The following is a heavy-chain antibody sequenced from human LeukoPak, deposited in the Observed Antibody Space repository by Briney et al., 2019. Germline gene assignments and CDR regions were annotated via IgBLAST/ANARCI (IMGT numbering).Heavy chain of an antibody. CDR1: GGSISSYY. V-gene: IGHV4-59*01. CDR3: ARGYDFWSGFWDY. J-gene: IGHJ4*02. D-gene: IGHD3-3*01. Sequence: SETLSLTCTVSGGSISSYYWSWIRQPPGKGLEWIGCIYYSGSTNYNPSLKSRVTISVDTSKKQFSLKLSSVTAADTAVYYCARGYDFWSGFWDYWGRGTLVTVSS. CDR2: IYYSGST.